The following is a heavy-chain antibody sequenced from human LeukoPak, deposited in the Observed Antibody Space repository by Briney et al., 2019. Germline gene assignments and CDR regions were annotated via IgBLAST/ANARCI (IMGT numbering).Heavy chain of an antibody. CDR2: IYYSGST. V-gene: IGHV4-59*01. CDR1: GGSISSYY. CDR3: ARDLTIFRPRTTGDY. J-gene: IGHJ4*02. Sequence: SETLSLTCTVSGGSISSYYWSWIRQPPGKGLEWIGYIYYSGSTNYNPSLKSRVTISVDTSKNQFSLSLSSVTAADTAVYYCARDLTIFRPRTTGDYWGQGTLVTVSS. D-gene: IGHD3-3*01.